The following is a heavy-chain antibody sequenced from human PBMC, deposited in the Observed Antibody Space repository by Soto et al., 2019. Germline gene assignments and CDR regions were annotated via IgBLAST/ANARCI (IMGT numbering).Heavy chain of an antibody. D-gene: IGHD3-10*01. CDR2: FSGGGGTT. CDR3: AKDRGGSGNSYTPFLDY. CDR1: GFTFSSYA. V-gene: IGHV3-23*01. J-gene: IGHJ4*02. Sequence: PGGSLRLSCAASGFTFSSYAMSWVRQAPGKGLEWVSTFSGGGGTTYYADSVKGRFTISRDNSKNTLYLQMNSLRADDTAVYYCAKDRGGSGNSYTPFLDYWGQGTLVTVSS.